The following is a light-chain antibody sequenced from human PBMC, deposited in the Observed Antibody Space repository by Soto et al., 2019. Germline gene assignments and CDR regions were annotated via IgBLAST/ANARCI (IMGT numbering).Light chain of an antibody. J-gene: IGKJ4*01. V-gene: IGKV1-9*01. Sequence: IQLTQSPSSLSASVGDRVTMTCRASQGISSYLAWYQQKPGKAPKLLIYAASTLQSGVPSRFSGSGSATDFTLTISSLQPEDFATYYCQQPNSYPLTFGGGTKVDIK. CDR1: QGISSY. CDR2: AAS. CDR3: QQPNSYPLT.